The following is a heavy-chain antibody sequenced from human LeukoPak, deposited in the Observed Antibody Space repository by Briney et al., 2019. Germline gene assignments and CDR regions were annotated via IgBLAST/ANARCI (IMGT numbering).Heavy chain of an antibody. CDR1: GFTFSSYA. Sequence: GGSLRLSCATSGFTFSSYAMHWVRQAQGKGLEWVAVISYDGSNKYYADSVKGRFTISRDNSMSALYLQMNSLRAEDTAVYCCARDMMGWGQGTLVTVSS. D-gene: IGHD3-16*01. J-gene: IGHJ4*02. CDR3: ARDMMG. CDR2: ISYDGSNK. V-gene: IGHV3-30-3*01.